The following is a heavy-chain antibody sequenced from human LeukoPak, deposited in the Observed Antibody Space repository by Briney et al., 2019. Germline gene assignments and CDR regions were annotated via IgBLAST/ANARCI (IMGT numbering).Heavy chain of an antibody. CDR2: IYYSGST. Sequence: SETLSLTCTVSGGSISSYYWSWIRQPPGKGLEWIGYIYYSGSTNYNPSLKSRVTISVDTFRNQFSLKLNSVTAADTAVYYCVRHTGGTTLDYWGQGTQVTVSS. CDR3: VRHTGGTTLDY. CDR1: GGSISSYY. D-gene: IGHD1/OR15-1a*01. J-gene: IGHJ4*02. V-gene: IGHV4-59*08.